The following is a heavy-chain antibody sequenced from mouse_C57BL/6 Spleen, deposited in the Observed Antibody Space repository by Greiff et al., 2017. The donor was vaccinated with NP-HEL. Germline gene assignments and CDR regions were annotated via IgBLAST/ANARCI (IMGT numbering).Heavy chain of an antibody. CDR1: GYAFSSYW. CDR3: ARYPYYYGSSYFDY. V-gene: IGHV1-80*01. J-gene: IGHJ2*01. CDR2: IYPGDGDT. D-gene: IGHD1-1*01. Sequence: QVQLQQSGAELVKPGASVKISCKASGYAFSSYWMNWVKQRPGKGLEWIGQIYPGDGDTNYNGKFKGKATLTADKSSSTAYMQLSSLTSEDSAVYFCARYPYYYGSSYFDYWGQGTTLTVSS.